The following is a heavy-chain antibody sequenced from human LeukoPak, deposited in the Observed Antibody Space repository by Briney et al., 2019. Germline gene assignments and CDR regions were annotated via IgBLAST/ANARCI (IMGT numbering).Heavy chain of an antibody. Sequence: GRSLRLSCAASGFTFDDYAMHWVRQAPGKGLGWVSGISWNSGSIGYADSVKGRFTISRDNAKNSLYLQMNSLRAEDTALYYCAKGVEWELLPSSFDYWGQGTLVTVSS. D-gene: IGHD1-26*01. J-gene: IGHJ4*02. CDR3: AKGVEWELLPSSFDY. CDR2: ISWNSGSI. V-gene: IGHV3-9*01. CDR1: GFTFDDYA.